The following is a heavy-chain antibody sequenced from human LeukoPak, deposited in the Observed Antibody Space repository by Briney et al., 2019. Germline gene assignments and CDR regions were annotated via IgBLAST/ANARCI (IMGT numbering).Heavy chain of an antibody. V-gene: IGHV4-39*01. CDR3: ARLFSNLEWLFHAIDY. Sequence: KTSETLSLTCTVSGGSISSSSYYWGWIRQPPGKGLEWIGSIYYSGSTYYNPPLKSRVTISVETSKKQFSLKLSSVTAADTAVYYCARLFSNLEWLFHAIDYWGQGTLVTVSS. D-gene: IGHD3-3*01. CDR2: IYYSGST. J-gene: IGHJ4*02. CDR1: GGSISSSSYY.